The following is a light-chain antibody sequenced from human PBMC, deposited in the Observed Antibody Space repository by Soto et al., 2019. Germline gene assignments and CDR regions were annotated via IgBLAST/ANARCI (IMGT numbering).Light chain of an antibody. CDR1: QSVSSY. V-gene: IGKV3-15*01. CDR3: QQYNNLPRT. Sequence: DIVLTHSPGTLSLSPGERATLYCRASQSVSSYLAWYQQKPGQAPRLLIYDASTRATGIPARFSGSGSGTEFTLTINSLQSEDFAVYYCQQYNNLPRTFGQGTKVDIK. CDR2: DAS. J-gene: IGKJ1*01.